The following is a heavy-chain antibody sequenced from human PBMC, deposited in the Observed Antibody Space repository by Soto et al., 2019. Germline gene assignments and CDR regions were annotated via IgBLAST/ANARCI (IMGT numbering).Heavy chain of an antibody. V-gene: IGHV3-64*01. J-gene: IGHJ4*02. CDR2: ISSNGGST. CDR3: AKGRAAGYTFPYGFAS. D-gene: IGHD5-18*01. Sequence: GGSLRLSCAASGFTFSSYAMHWVRQAPGKGLEYVSVISSNGGSTYYAKSVKGRFTISRDNSKNTLYLQMDSLTAEDTALYYCAKGRAAGYTFPYGFASWGQGTLVTVSS. CDR1: GFTFSSYA.